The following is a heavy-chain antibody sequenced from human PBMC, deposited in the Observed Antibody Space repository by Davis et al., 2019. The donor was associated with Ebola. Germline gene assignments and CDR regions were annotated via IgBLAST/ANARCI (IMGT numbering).Heavy chain of an antibody. CDR2: ISFDENYK. D-gene: IGHD4-17*01. J-gene: IGHJ3*02. CDR3: ARGSSVTSRSAFDI. Sequence: GESLKISCAASGFIFSSYGMHWVRQAPGKGLEWVAVISFDENYKFYADSVTGRFTISRDTSRNTLFLQMNSLRAEDTAVYYCARGSSVTSRSAFDIWGQGTMVTVSS. V-gene: IGHV3-30*03. CDR1: GFIFSSYG.